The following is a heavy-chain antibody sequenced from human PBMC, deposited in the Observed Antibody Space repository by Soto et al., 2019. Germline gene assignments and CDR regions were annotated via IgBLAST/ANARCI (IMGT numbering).Heavy chain of an antibody. V-gene: IGHV1-69*13. CDR1: GGTFSSYA. CDR2: IIPIFGTA. D-gene: IGHD2-15*01. Sequence: SVKVSCKASGGTFSSYAISWVRQAPGQGLEWMGGIIPIFGTANYAQKFQGRVTITADESTSTAYMELSSLRSEDTAVYYCATADCSGGSCYSNGVDVWGQGTTVTVSS. J-gene: IGHJ6*02. CDR3: ATADCSGGSCYSNGVDV.